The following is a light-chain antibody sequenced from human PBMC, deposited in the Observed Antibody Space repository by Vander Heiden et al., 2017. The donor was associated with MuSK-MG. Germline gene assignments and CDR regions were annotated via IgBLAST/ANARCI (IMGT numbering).Light chain of an antibody. CDR3: LSEDKTATYVV. V-gene: IGLV3-25*03. J-gene: IGLJ1*01. CDR1: PLSSKY. CDR2: DDS. Sequence: SHELTQPPSASASPGQTATISSSGDPLSSKYAFWYQQRPGPAPHLVIYDDSKRPSGIPERFSGSSSGTTATLAITGVQAEDEADYYCLSEDKTATYVVFGTGTTLTVL.